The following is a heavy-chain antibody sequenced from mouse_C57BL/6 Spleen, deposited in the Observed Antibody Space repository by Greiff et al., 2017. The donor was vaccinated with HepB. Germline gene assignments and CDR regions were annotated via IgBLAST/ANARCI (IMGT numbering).Heavy chain of an antibody. V-gene: IGHV1-76*01. J-gene: IGHJ2*01. D-gene: IGHD2-3*01. CDR1: GYTFTDYY. Sequence: VQLQQSGAELVRPGASVKLSCKASGYTFTDYYINWVKQRPGQGLEWIARIYPGSGNTYYNEKFKGKATLTAEQSSSTAYMQLSSLTSEDSAVYFCARFGDGYYYFDDWGQGTTLTVSS. CDR2: IYPGSGNT. CDR3: ARFGDGYYYFDD.